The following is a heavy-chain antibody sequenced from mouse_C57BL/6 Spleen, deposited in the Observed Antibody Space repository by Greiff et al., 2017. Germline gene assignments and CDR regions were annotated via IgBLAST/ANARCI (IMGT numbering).Heavy chain of an antibody. J-gene: IGHJ1*03. CDR3: ARFNDGYYRYFDV. CDR1: GYTFTSYW. CDR2: INPSSGYT. V-gene: IGHV1-7*01. D-gene: IGHD2-3*01. Sequence: LVESGAELAKPGASVKLSCKASGYTFTSYWMHWVKQRPGQGLEWIGYINPSSGYTKYNQKFKDKATLTADKSSSTAYMQLSSLTYEDSAVYYCARFNDGYYRYFDVWGTGTTVTVSS.